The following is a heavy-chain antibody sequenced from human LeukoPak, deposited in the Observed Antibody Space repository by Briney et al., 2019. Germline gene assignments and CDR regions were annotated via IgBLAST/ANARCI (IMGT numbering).Heavy chain of an antibody. CDR3: ARRPTYDSSGYSGYYFGY. V-gene: IGHV4-39*01. CDR2: IYYSGST. J-gene: IGHJ4*02. CDR1: GGSISSSSYY. Sequence: SETLSLTCTVSGGSISSSSYYWGWIRQPPGKGLEWIGSIYYSGSTYYNPSLKSRVTISVDTSKNQFSLKLSSVTAADTAVYYCARRPTYDSSGYSGYYFGYWGQGTLVTVSS. D-gene: IGHD3-22*01.